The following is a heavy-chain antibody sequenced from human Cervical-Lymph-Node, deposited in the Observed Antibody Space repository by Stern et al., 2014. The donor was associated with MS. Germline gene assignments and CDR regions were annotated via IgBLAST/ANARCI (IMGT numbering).Heavy chain of an antibody. CDR1: GGTFSSYA. J-gene: IGHJ5*02. D-gene: IGHD6-6*01. CDR2: IIPIFGTA. V-gene: IGHV1-69*01. CDR3: ARVPYSSSSWGWFDP. Sequence: QVQLVQSGAEVKKPGSSVKVSCKASGGTFSSYAISWVRQAPGQGLEWMGGIIPIFGTANYAQKFQGRGQITAEQTTSTAYMELSSLRSEDTAVYYCARVPYSSSSWGWFDPWGQGTLVTVSS.